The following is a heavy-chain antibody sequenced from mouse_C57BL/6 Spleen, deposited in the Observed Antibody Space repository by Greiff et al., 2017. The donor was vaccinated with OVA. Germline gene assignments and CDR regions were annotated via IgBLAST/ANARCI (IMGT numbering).Heavy chain of an antibody. Sequence: EVMLVESEGGLVQPGSSMKLSCTASGFTFSDYYMAWVRQVPEKGLEWVANINYDGSSTYYLDSLKSRFIISRDNAKNILYLQMSSLKSEDTATYYCARRGGSGNFDVWGTGTTVTVSS. J-gene: IGHJ1*03. CDR2: INYDGSST. CDR1: GFTFSDYY. V-gene: IGHV5-16*02. D-gene: IGHD1-1*01. CDR3: ARRGGSGNFDV.